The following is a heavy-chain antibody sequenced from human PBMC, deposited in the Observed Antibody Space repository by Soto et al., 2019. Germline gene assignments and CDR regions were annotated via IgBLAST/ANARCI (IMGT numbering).Heavy chain of an antibody. J-gene: IGHJ4*02. CDR2: VYYSGSA. D-gene: IGHD6-19*01. CDR3: VRHAPYRSGWANRNDY. V-gene: IGHV4-39*01. Sequence: QLQLQESGPGLVKPSETLSLTCTVSGAFISSSTFYWGWIRQPPGKGLEWIGTVYYSGSAYYNPSLKSRRTIAVDTSKNQFSLKLSSVTAADTALYYCVRHAPYRSGWANRNDYWGQGTLVTVSS. CDR1: GAFISSSTFY.